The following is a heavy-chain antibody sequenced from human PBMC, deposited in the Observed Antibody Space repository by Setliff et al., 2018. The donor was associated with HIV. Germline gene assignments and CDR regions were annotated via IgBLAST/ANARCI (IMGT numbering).Heavy chain of an antibody. CDR1: GFTFSNYW. J-gene: IGHJ6*03. CDR2: SSPTSSSK. D-gene: IGHD3-3*01. CDR3: ARVDFWSGHAFYMDV. V-gene: IGHV3-48*01. Sequence: PGGSLRLSCAASGFTFSNYWMTWVRQAPGKGLQWVSDSSPTSSSKLYAESVKGRFTISRDNAKNSLYLQMNSLRVEDTAVYYCARVDFWSGHAFYMDVWGKGTTVTVSS.